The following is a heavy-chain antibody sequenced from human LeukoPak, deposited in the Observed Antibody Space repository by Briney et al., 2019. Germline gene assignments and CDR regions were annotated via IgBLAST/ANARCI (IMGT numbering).Heavy chain of an antibody. CDR3: ARDPPVWIAAAGNYYYYGMDV. Sequence: ASVKVSCKASGGTFSSYAISWVRPAPGQGLEWMGRIIPILGIANYAQKFQGRVTITADKSTSTAYMELSSLRSEDTAVYYCARDPPVWIAAAGNYYYYGMDVWGQGTTVTVSS. V-gene: IGHV1-69*04. CDR1: GGTFSSYA. D-gene: IGHD6-13*01. CDR2: IIPILGIA. J-gene: IGHJ6*02.